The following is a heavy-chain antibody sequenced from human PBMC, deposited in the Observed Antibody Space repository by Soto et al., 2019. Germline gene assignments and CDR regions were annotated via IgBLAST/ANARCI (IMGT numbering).Heavy chain of an antibody. J-gene: IGHJ3*02. Sequence: TLSLTCTVSGGSISSYYWSWIRQPPGKALEWLALIYWDDDKRYSPSLKSRLTITKDTSKNQVVLTMTNMDPVDTATYYCAHRSLVVAATSPAFDIWGQGTMVTVSS. V-gene: IGHV2-5*08. D-gene: IGHD2-15*01. CDR3: AHRSLVVAATSPAFDI. CDR1: GGSISSYYW. CDR2: IYWDDDK.